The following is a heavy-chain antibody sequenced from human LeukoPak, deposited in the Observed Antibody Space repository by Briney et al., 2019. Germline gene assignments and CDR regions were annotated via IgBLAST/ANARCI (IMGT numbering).Heavy chain of an antibody. CDR2: INHSGST. Sequence: SETLSLTCAVYGGSFSGYYWSWIRQPPGKGLEWIGEINHSGSTNYNPSLKSRVTISVDTSKNQFSLKLSSVTAADTAVYYRARRRGYSYGFSWWYFDLWGRGTLVTVSS. J-gene: IGHJ2*01. D-gene: IGHD5-18*01. CDR1: GGSFSGYY. V-gene: IGHV4-34*01. CDR3: ARRRGYSYGFSWWYFDL.